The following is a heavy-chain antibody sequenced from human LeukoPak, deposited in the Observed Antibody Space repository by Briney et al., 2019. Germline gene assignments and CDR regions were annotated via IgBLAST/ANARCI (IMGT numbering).Heavy chain of an antibody. CDR1: GFTFSSYA. Sequence: GGSLRLSCAASGFTFSSYAMHWVRQAPGKGLEWVAVISYDGSNKYYADSVKGRFTISRDNSKNTLYLQMNSLRAEDTAVYYCARVLGAALDTACFDYWGQGTLVTVSS. CDR3: ARVLGAALDTACFDY. J-gene: IGHJ4*02. D-gene: IGHD5-18*01. CDR2: ISYDGSNK. V-gene: IGHV3-30-3*01.